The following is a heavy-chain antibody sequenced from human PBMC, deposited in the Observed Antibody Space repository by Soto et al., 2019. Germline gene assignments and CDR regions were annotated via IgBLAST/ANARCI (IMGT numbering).Heavy chain of an antibody. J-gene: IGHJ3*01. CDR2: ISPDGNER. CDR3: ARVEYISAYDVLDV. CDR1: GFRLSAYW. V-gene: IGHV3-7*01. Sequence: EVQLVESGGGLVQPGESLRLSCEASGFRLSAYWMDWVRQAPGKGLEGVGNISPDGNERYYVDSMRGRFTISRDNAKNSVYLQMNSLRVEDTAVYYCARVEYISAYDVLDVWGRGTVVTVSS. D-gene: IGHD3-3*02.